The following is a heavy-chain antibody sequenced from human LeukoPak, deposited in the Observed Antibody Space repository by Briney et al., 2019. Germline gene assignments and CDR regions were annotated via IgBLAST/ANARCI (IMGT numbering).Heavy chain of an antibody. CDR1: GGSFSGYY. J-gene: IGHJ4*02. CDR2: INHSGST. D-gene: IGHD3-3*01. CDR3: ARGFRWSGYGGLRLDY. V-gene: IGHV4-34*01. Sequence: PSETLSLTCAVYGGSFSGYYWSWIRQPPGKGLEWIGEINHSGSTNYNPSLKSRVTISVDTSKSQFSLKLSSVTAADTAVYYCARGFRWSGYGGLRLDYWGPGTLVTVSS.